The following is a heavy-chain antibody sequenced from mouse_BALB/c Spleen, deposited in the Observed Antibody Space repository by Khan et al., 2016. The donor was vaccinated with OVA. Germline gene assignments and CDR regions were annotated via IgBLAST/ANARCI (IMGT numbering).Heavy chain of an antibody. V-gene: IGHV1-26*01. D-gene: IGHD2-14*01. CDR1: GYSFTLYY. J-gene: IGHJ3*01. Sequence: EVQLVESGPDLVKPVASVKISCKASGYSFTLYYMSWVKQSHGKSLEWIGRVNPNTGGTDHNQEFKGKAILTVDKSSNTAYMELRSLTSEDSAVYYCARGYDFFAYWGQGTLVTVSA. CDR3: ARGYDFFAY. CDR2: VNPNTGGT.